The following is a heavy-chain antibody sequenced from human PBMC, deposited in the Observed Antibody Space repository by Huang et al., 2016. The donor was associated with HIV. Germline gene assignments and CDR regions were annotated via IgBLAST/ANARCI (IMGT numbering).Heavy chain of an antibody. CDR2: ISDSGST. CDR1: GGSFSGHY. D-gene: IGHD3-22*01. J-gene: IGHJ3*02. V-gene: IGHV4-34*02. Sequence: QVQLQQWGAELLKPSETLSLTCAVSGGSFSGHYWTWIRQPRGRGLEWIGEISDSGSTTYNPSLKSRVSISGDTSQSQFSLKVNSVTAADTAIYYCARMFKYDSGGYWGNDAFDIWGQGTMVTVSS. CDR3: ARMFKYDSGGYWGNDAFDI.